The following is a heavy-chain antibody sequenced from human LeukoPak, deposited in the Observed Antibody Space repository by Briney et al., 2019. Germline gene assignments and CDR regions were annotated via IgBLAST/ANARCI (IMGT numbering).Heavy chain of an antibody. CDR2: VYYSGST. J-gene: IGHJ3*02. V-gene: IGHV4-39*01. CDR1: GGSISNSGYY. CDR3: ARAVGGKIDAFDI. D-gene: IGHD6-19*01. Sequence: SETLSLTCTVSGGSISNSGYYWGWIRQPPGKGLEWIGSVYYSGSTCYKPSLKSRVTISVDTSKNQFSLKMSSGTAADTAVYYCARAVGGKIDAFDIWGQGTVVTVSS.